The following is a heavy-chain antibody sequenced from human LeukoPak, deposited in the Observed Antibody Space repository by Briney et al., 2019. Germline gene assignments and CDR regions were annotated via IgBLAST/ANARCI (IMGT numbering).Heavy chain of an antibody. CDR1: GYTFTSYA. D-gene: IGHD5-12*01. J-gene: IGHJ2*01. Sequence: ASVKVSCKASGYTFTSYAMNWVRQAPGQGLEWMGWINTNTENPTYAQGFTGRFVFSLDTSVSTAYLQISSLKAEDTAVYYCARDRDIVATAGSWYFDLWAVAPWSLSPQ. V-gene: IGHV7-4-1*02. CDR2: INTNTENP. CDR3: ARDRDIVATAGSWYFDL.